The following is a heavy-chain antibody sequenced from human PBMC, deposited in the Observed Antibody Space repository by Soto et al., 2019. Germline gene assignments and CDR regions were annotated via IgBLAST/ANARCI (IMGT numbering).Heavy chain of an antibody. CDR1: GFSFENYA. CDR3: ASNTRYDPPDY. Sequence: EVHLLESGGGLVQPGGSLGLSCAASGFSFENYAMTWVRQAPGKGLEWVSGISVSGGSTYYADSVKGRFTISRDNSKNTLYQQMNSLRAEDTAVYYCASNTRYDPPDYWGQGTLVTVSS. V-gene: IGHV3-23*01. D-gene: IGHD3-16*01. CDR2: ISVSGGST. J-gene: IGHJ4*02.